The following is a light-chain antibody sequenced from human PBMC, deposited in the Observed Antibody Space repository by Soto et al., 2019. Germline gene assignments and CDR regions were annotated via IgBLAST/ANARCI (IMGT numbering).Light chain of an antibody. CDR2: EVS. CDR3: SSYTSTNTPVV. Sequence: QSALTQPASVSVSPGQSITISCIGTSSDVGGYNYVSWYQQHPGKVPKLMVYEVSNRPAGVSYRFSGSKSGNTASLRISGLQPEDEDDYYCSSYTSTNTPVVFGTGTKLTVL. V-gene: IGLV2-14*01. CDR1: SSDVGGYNY. J-gene: IGLJ1*01.